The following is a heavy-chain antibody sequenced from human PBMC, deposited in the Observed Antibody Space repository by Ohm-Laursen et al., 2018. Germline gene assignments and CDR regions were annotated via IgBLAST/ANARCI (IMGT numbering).Heavy chain of an antibody. CDR1: GFTFSSYG. J-gene: IGHJ4*02. V-gene: IGHV3-30*03. D-gene: IGHD2-15*01. CDR3: ARDTRYCSGGSCYSGLDY. Sequence: SLRLSCTASGFTFSSYGMHWVRQAPGKGLEWVAVISYDGSNKYYADSVKGRFTISRDNSKNTLYLQMNSLRAEDTAVYYCARDTRYCSGGSCYSGLDYWGQGTLVTVSS. CDR2: ISYDGSNK.